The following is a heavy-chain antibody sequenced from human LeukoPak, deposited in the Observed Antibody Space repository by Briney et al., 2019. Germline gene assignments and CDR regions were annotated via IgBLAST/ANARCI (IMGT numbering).Heavy chain of an antibody. CDR1: GYTFTXYA. CDR2: INAGNGNT. CDR3: ARDPIGSRWPYYFDY. J-gene: IGHJ4*02. V-gene: IGHV1-3*01. Sequence: VXVSCKASGYTFTXYAMHWVRQAPGQRFEWMGWINAGNGNTKYSQKFQARVTITRDTSASTAYMELSSLRSEDTAVYYCARDPIGSRWPYYFDYWGQGTLVTVSS. D-gene: IGHD6-13*01.